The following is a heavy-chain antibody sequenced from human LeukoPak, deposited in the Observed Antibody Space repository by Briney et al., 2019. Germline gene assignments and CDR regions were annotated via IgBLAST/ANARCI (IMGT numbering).Heavy chain of an antibody. J-gene: IGHJ4*02. D-gene: IGHD3-16*02. V-gene: IGHV4-4*07. CDR2: IYTSGST. CDR3: ARGMYDYVWGSYRYFDY. CDR1: GGSISSYY. Sequence: SETLSLTCTVSGGSISSYYWSWIRQPAGKGLEWMGRIYTSGSTNYNPSLKSRVTMSVDTSMNQISLKLSSVTAADTAVYYCARGMYDYVWGSYRYFDYWGQGTLVTVSS.